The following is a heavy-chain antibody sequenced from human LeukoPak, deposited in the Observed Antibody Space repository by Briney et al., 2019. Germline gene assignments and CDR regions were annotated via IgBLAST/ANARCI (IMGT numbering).Heavy chain of an antibody. CDR1: GFTFSSYG. J-gene: IGHJ6*04. CDR2: IWYEGSNK. Sequence: PGGSLRLSCAASGFTFSSYGMHWVRQAPGKGLEWVAVIWYEGSNKYYADSVKGRFTISRDNSKDTLYLQMNSLRAEDTAVYYCARGGREYYYGSGSYDVWGKGTTVTVSS. CDR3: ARGGREYYYGSGSYDV. V-gene: IGHV3-33*01. D-gene: IGHD3-10*01.